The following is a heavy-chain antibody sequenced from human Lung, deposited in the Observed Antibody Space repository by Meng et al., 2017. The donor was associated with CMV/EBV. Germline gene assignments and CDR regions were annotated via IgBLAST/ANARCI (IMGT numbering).Heavy chain of an antibody. CDR2: ISWDGGST. J-gene: IGHJ4*02. CDR1: GFTLDDYT. D-gene: IGHD4-11*01. V-gene: IGHV3-43*01. CDR3: AKDRAQDLAAGYSNYEFDY. Sequence: GESPKILRAAPGFTLDDYTMHWVRQAPGKGLEWVSLISWDGGSTYYADSVKGRFTISRDNSKNSLYLQMNSLRTEDTALYYCAKDRAQDLAAGYSNYEFDYWGQGTLVTVSS.